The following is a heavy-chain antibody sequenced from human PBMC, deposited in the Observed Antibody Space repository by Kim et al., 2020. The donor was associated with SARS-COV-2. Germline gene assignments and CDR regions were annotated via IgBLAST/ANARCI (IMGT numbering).Heavy chain of an antibody. CDR3: ASSLVGYCSSTSCYLDYYYGMDV. J-gene: IGHJ6*02. V-gene: IGHV3-30*03. CDR2: ISYDGSNK. D-gene: IGHD2-2*01. Sequence: GGSLRLSCAASGFTFSSYGMHWVRQAPGKGLEWVAVISYDGSNKYYADSVKGRFTISRDNSKNTLYLQMNSLRAEDTAVYYCASSLVGYCSSTSCYLDYYYGMDVWGQGTTVTVSS. CDR1: GFTFSSYG.